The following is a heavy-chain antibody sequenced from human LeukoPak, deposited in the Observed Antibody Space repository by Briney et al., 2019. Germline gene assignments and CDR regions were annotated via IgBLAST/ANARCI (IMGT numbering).Heavy chain of an antibody. CDR2: ISAYNGNT. Sequence: ASVKVSCKASGYTFTSYGISWVRQAPGQGLEWMGWISAYNGNTNYAQKLQGRVTMTTDSSTSTAYLELIRLKSDDTAVYYCARETIVRWHFDLWGRGTLVTVSS. D-gene: IGHD3-22*01. CDR1: GYTFTSYG. J-gene: IGHJ2*01. CDR3: ARETIVRWHFDL. V-gene: IGHV1-18*01.